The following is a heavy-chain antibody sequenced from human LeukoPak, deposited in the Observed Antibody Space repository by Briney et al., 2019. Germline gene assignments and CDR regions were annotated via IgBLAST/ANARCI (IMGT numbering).Heavy chain of an antibody. D-gene: IGHD6-19*01. J-gene: IGHJ4*02. CDR3: ARERGWFSLAY. CDR2: IYSGGST. CDR1: GLPVSSNY. V-gene: IGHV3-66*01. Sequence: GGSLRLSFAAPGLPVSSNYMTWVRQAPGKGLEWVSVIYSGGSTYYADSVKGRFTISRDNSKNTLYLQMNSLRAEDTAVYYCARERGWFSLAYWGQGTLVTVSS.